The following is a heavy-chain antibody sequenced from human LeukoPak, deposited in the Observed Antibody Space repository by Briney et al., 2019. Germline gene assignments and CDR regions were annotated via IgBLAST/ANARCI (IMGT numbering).Heavy chain of an antibody. D-gene: IGHD6-19*01. CDR3: ARKGLTKPLSVAVDFDS. J-gene: IGHJ4*02. Sequence: PSETLSLTCAVYGGSFSGYYWSWIRQPPGKGLEWIAEIDHSGRTNFNRSLKSRITISVDTSKKHLSLKLSSVTAADTAVYYCARKGLTKPLSVAVDFDSWGQGTLVTVSS. CDR2: IDHSGRT. CDR1: GGSFSGYY. V-gene: IGHV4-34*01.